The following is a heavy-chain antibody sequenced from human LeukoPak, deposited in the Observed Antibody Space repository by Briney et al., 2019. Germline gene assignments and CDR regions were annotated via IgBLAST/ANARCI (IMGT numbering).Heavy chain of an antibody. V-gene: IGHV4-39*01. CDR3: TRRRSGYNTDY. Sequence: SKTLSLTCTVSGGSISSSSNYWAWIRQPPGKGLEWIGGFYSSGGTYYNSSLKSRVTISVDTSKNQFSLKLRSVTAADTAIYYCTRRRSGYNTDYWGQGTLVTVSS. J-gene: IGHJ4*02. CDR1: GGSISSSSNY. CDR2: FYSSGGT. D-gene: IGHD5-12*01.